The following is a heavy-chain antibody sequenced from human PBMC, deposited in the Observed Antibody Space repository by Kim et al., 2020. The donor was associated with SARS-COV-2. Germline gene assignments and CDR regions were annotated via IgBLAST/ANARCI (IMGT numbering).Heavy chain of an antibody. CDR1: GFTFSSYW. J-gene: IGHJ3*02. Sequence: GGSLRLSCAASGFTFSSYWMSWVRQAPGKGLEWVANIKQDGSEKYYVDSVKGRFTISRDNAKNSLYLQMNSLRAEDTAVYYCARQQYSSSRRAFDIWGQGTMVTVSS. CDR2: IKQDGSEK. V-gene: IGHV3-7*01. D-gene: IGHD6-13*01. CDR3: ARQQYSSSRRAFDI.